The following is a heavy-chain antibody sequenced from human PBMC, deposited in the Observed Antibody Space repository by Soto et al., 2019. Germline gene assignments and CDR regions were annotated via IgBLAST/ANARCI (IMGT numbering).Heavy chain of an antibody. V-gene: IGHV1-46*01. D-gene: IGHD5-18*01. CDR1: GYTFTSYG. Sequence: ASVKVSCKASGYTFTSYGISWVRQAPGQGLEWMGIINPSGGSTSYAQKFQGRVTMTRDTSTSTVYVELSSLRSEDTAVYYCARVRVTDYYYYYGMDVWGQGTTVTVSS. CDR3: ARVRVTDYYYYYGMDV. CDR2: INPSGGST. J-gene: IGHJ6*02.